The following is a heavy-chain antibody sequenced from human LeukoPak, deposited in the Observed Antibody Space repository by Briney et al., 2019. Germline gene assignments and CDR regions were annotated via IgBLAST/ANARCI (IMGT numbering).Heavy chain of an antibody. Sequence: GESLQISFHGSGYXFTSYWISWVRQMPGKGLEWKGGIDPSDSYTNYSPSFQGHVTTSADRSISTAYLQWSSLKASDTAMYYCARRGSRSSGVSYGLDVWGQGTTVTVSS. D-gene: IGHD6-6*01. J-gene: IGHJ6*02. CDR2: IDPSDSYT. CDR1: GYXFTSYW. V-gene: IGHV5-10-1*01. CDR3: ARRGSRSSGVSYGLDV.